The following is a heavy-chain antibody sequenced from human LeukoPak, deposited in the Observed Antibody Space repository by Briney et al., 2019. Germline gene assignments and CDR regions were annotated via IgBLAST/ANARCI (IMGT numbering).Heavy chain of an antibody. J-gene: IGHJ4*01. CDR3: ARGDGDYVGNDY. Sequence: GASVKVSCKASGYTFTGYYMHWVRQAPGQGFEWMGWINPNTGGTHYAQNSQGRVTMTRDTSISTAYMAFSRLKSDDTAVYFCARGDGDYVGNDYWGHGTLVTVSS. D-gene: IGHD4-17*01. V-gene: IGHV1-2*02. CDR2: INPNTGGT. CDR1: GYTFTGYY.